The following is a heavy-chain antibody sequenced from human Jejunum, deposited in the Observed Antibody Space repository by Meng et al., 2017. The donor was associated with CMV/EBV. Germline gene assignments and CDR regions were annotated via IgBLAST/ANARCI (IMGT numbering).Heavy chain of an antibody. CDR2: VYYGGST. CDR1: GGSINSYTHY. D-gene: IGHD3-22*01. J-gene: IGHJ4*02. CDR3: AYYYDSSGYGRYFDY. V-gene: IGHV4-39*07. Sequence: SGGSINSYTHYWGWIRQPPGKGLEWIGSVYYGGSTYYNPFLMSRVTISLDASKNHFSLKLTSVTAADTAVYYCAYYYDSSGYGRYFDYWGQGTLVTVSS.